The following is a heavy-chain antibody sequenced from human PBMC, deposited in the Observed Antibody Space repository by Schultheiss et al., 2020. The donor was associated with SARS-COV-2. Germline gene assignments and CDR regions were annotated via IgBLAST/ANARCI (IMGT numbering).Heavy chain of an antibody. D-gene: IGHD2-2*01. J-gene: IGHJ4*02. CDR2: ISYDGSNK. V-gene: IGHV3-30*19. Sequence: GESLKISCAASGFTFSSYGMHWVRQAPGKGLEWVAVISYDGSNKYYADSVKGRFTISRDNSKNTLYLQMNSLRAEDTAVYYCARGVRVVVVPAAIGYWGQGTLVTVSS. CDR3: ARGVRVVVVPAAIGY. CDR1: GFTFSSYG.